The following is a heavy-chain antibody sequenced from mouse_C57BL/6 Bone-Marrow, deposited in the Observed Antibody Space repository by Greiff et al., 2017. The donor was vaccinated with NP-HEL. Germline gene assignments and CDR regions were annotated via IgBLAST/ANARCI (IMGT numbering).Heavy chain of an antibody. CDR3: ARRRDY. Sequence: EVHLVESGGDLVKPGGSLKLSCAASGFTFSSYGMSWVRQTPDKRLEWVATISSGGSYTYYPDSVKGRFTISRDNAKNTLYLQMSRLKSEDTAMYYCARRRDYWGQGTTLTVSS. CDR1: GFTFSSYG. CDR2: ISSGGSYT. V-gene: IGHV5-6*01. J-gene: IGHJ2*01.